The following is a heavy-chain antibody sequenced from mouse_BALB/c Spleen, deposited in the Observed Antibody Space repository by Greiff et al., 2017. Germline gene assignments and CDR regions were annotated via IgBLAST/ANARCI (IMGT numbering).Heavy chain of an antibody. D-gene: IGHD2-4*01. CDR2: ISNLAYSI. V-gene: IGHV5-15*02. J-gene: IGHJ4*01. CDR1: GFTFSDYG. CDR3: ARDDYDGAMDY. Sequence: EVKLMESGGGLVQPGGSRKLSCAASGFTFSDYGMAWVRQAPGKGPEWVAFISNLAYSIYYADTVTGRFTISRENAKNTLYLEMSSLRSEDTAMYYCARDDYDGAMDYWGQGTSVTVSS.